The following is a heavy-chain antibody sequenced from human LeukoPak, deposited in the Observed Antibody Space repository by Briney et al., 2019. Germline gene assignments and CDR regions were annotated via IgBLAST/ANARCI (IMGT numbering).Heavy chain of an antibody. V-gene: IGHV1-18*01. CDR1: GYTFTSYG. J-gene: IGHJ6*03. D-gene: IGHD2-2*01. Sequence: GASVKVSCKASGYTFTSYGISWVRQAPGQGLEWMGWISAYNGNTNYAQKLQGRVTMTTDTSTSTAYMELRSLRSEDTAVYYCAREEGTVVPAAIRYYYYMDVWGKGTTVTVSS. CDR2: ISAYNGNT. CDR3: AREEGTVVPAAIRYYYYMDV.